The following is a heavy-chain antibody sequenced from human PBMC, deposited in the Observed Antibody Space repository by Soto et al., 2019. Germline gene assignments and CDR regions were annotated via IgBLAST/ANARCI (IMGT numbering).Heavy chain of an antibody. CDR1: GGSISSSNYY. D-gene: IGHD1-26*01. CDR3: ARHRGAARHVHYYCYGMDV. V-gene: IGHV4-39*01. Sequence: PSETLSVTSTVAGGSISSSNYYWGWLRQPPGKGLEWIGSIYYSGSTYYNPSLKSRVTISVDTSKNQFSLKLSSVTAADTAVYYCARHRGAARHVHYYCYGMDVWGQGTTVTVSS. CDR2: IYYSGST. J-gene: IGHJ6*02.